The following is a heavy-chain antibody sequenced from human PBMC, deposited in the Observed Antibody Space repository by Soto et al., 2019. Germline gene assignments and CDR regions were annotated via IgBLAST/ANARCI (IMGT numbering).Heavy chain of an antibody. CDR2: ISSSSSYI. J-gene: IGHJ4*02. V-gene: IGHV3-21*01. CDR1: GFTFSSYS. CDR3: ARDRSRGYCSGGSCYSGFDY. D-gene: IGHD2-15*01. Sequence: GGSLRLSCAASGFTFSSYSMNWVRQAPGKGLEWVSSISSSSSYIYYADSVKGRFTISRDNAKNSLYLQMNSLRAEDTAVYYCARDRSRGYCSGGSCYSGFDYWGQGPLVTVSS.